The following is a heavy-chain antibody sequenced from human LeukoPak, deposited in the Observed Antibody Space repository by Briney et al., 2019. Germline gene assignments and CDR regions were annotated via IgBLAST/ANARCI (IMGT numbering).Heavy chain of an antibody. V-gene: IGHV3-74*01. CDR3: ARAVYEGYYFDY. CDR2: INTDGSST. CDR1: GFTFSNYW. D-gene: IGHD2-8*01. J-gene: IGHJ4*02. Sequence: PGGSLRLSCAASGFTFSNYWMHWVRQAPGKGLVWVSRINTDGSSTSYADSVKGRFTISRDNAKNTLYLQMNSLRAEDTAVYYCARAVYEGYYFDYWGQGTLVTVSS.